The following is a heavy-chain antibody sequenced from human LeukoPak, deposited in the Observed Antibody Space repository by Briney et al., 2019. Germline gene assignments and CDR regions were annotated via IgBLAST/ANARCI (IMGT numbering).Heavy chain of an antibody. CDR2: IYYSGST. J-gene: IGHJ5*02. Sequence: PSETLSLTCTVSGGSISSYYWSWIRQPPGKGLEWIGYIYYSGSTNYNPSLKSRVTISVDTSKNQFSLKLSSVTAADTAVYYCASNPLKTTVTTYWFDPWGQGTLVTVSS. CDR3: ASNPLKTTVTTYWFDP. D-gene: IGHD4-17*01. V-gene: IGHV4-59*12. CDR1: GGSISSYY.